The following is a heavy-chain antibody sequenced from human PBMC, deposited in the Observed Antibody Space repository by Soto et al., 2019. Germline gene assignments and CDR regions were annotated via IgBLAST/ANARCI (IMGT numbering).Heavy chain of an antibody. V-gene: IGHV3-23*01. CDR2: LSDSGDSI. J-gene: IGHJ4*02. CDR3: AKVSSSWYAGFFDL. CDR1: GFTFSNHA. D-gene: IGHD6-13*01. Sequence: PGGSLRLSCTASGFTFSNHAMTWVRQAPGKGLEWVSGLSDSGDSIYYADSVKGRFTIYRDNSMNTLYLQMNTLRVEDTAVYYCAKVSSSWYAGFFDLWGQGTLVTVSS.